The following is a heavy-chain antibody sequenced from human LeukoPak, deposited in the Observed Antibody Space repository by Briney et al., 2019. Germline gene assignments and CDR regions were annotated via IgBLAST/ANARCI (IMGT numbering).Heavy chain of an antibody. CDR3: AKIGGYSSGYYYD. V-gene: IGHV3-23*01. CDR1: GFTFSTYS. J-gene: IGHJ4*02. Sequence: GGSLRLSCAASGFTFSTYSMNWVRQAPGKGLEWVSAISGSGGSTYYADSVKGRFTISRDNSKNTLYLQMNSLRAEDTAVYYCAKIGGYSSGYYYDWGQGTLVTVSS. CDR2: ISGSGGST. D-gene: IGHD3-22*01.